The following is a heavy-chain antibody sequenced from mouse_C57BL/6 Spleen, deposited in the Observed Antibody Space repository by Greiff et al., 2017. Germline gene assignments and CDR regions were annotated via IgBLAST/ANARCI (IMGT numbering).Heavy chain of an antibody. D-gene: IGHD2-4*01. CDR1: GYTFTSYW. Sequence: QVQLQQPGAELVKPGASVQLSCKASGYTFTSYWMHWVKQRPGRGLEWIGRIDPNSGGTKYNERFKSKATLTVDKPSSTAYMPISSLTSEDAAVYYCARDDYVDYAMDYWGQGTSVTVSS. J-gene: IGHJ4*01. CDR3: ARDDYVDYAMDY. CDR2: IDPNSGGT. V-gene: IGHV1-72*01.